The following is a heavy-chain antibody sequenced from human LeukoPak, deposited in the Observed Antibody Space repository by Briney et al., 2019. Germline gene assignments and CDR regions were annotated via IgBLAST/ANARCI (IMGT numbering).Heavy chain of an antibody. V-gene: IGHV3-53*01. Sequence: GGSLRLSCAASGFTVSSNYMSWVRQAPGKGLEWVSVIYSGGSTYYADSVKGRFTISRDNSKNTLYLQMNSLRAEDAAVYYCARDSTGLLGAFDIWGQGTMVTVSS. CDR2: IYSGGST. CDR1: GFTVSSNY. D-gene: IGHD3-22*01. J-gene: IGHJ3*02. CDR3: ARDSTGLLGAFDI.